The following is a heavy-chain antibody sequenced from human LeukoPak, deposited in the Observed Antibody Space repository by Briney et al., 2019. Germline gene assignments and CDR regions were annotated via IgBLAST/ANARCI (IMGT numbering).Heavy chain of an antibody. Sequence: ASVTVSCKASGYTFIYYYIHWVRQAPGQGLEWMGIINPSGAGTSYEERFQGRVTMTSDTSTDTIYMELSSLRPEDTAVYYCARDLYDSSGYLDHWGQGTLDTVSS. CDR2: INPSGAGT. J-gene: IGHJ1*01. D-gene: IGHD3-22*01. V-gene: IGHV1-46*01. CDR3: ARDLYDSSGYLDH. CDR1: GYTFIYYY.